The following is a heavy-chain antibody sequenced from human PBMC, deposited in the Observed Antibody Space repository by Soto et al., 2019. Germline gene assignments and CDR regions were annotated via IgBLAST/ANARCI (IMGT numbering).Heavy chain of an antibody. J-gene: IGHJ5*02. CDR3: GLVPAAKLDP. V-gene: IGHV3-23*01. Sequence: EVQLLESGGGLVQPGGSLRLSCAASGFTFSSYAMSWVRQAPGKGLEWVSAISGSGGSTYYADSVKGRFTISRDNAKNALYLQMNSLRAEDTAVYYCGLVPAAKLDPWGQGSLVTVSS. CDR2: ISGSGGST. CDR1: GFTFSSYA. D-gene: IGHD2-2*01.